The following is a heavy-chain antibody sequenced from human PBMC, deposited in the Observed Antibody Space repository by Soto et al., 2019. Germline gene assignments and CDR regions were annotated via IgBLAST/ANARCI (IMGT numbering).Heavy chain of an antibody. CDR3: AKDNRFAPSSIVVVPAAIYFDY. J-gene: IGHJ4*02. Sequence: PGGSLRLSCAASGFTFSSYGMHWVRQAPGKGLEWVAVISYDGSNKYYADSVKGRFTISRDNSKNTLYLQMSSLRAEDTAVYYCAKDNRFAPSSIVVVPAAIYFDYWGQGTLVTVSS. D-gene: IGHD2-2*02. CDR1: GFTFSSYG. CDR2: ISYDGSNK. V-gene: IGHV3-30*18.